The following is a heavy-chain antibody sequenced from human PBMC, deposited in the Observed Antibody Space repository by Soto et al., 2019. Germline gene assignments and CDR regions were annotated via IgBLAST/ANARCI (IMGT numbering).Heavy chain of an antibody. V-gene: IGHV3-21*01. D-gene: IGHD3-9*01. J-gene: IGHJ4*02. CDR1: GFTFSSYS. CDR2: ISSSSSYI. CDR3: ARDRGLRYFDWLFYFDD. Sequence: GGSLRLSCAASGFTFSSYSMNWVRQAPGKGLEWVSSISSSSSYIYYADSVKGRFTISRDNAKNSLYLQMNSLRAEDSAMYYCARDRGLRYFDWLFYFDDWGQGTLVTVSS.